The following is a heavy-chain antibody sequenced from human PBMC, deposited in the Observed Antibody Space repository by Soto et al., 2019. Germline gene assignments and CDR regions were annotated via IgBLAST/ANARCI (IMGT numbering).Heavy chain of an antibody. CDR2: ISDNSNDK. D-gene: IGHD5-12*01. J-gene: IGHJ4*02. Sequence: GRSLRLSCAGSGFTFGNFHMTWVRQAPGKGLEWVSSISDNSNDKYYALSVRGRFAISRDNSRSTLYLQMNSLRVEDTGIYYCGKTTYRRSFFFWGQGTLVTASS. CDR1: GFTFGNFH. CDR3: GKTTYRRSFFF. V-gene: IGHV3-23*01.